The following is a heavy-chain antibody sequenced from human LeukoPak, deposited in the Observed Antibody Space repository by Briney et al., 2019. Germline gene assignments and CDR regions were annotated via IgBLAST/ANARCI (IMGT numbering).Heavy chain of an antibody. J-gene: IGHJ5*01. Sequence: PSETLSLTCTVSGGSISSGGYYWTWIRQPPGKGLEWIGYIFHGGSTYYNPSLQSRVTISVDWSKNQFSLNLSFVSAADTAVYYCARGSHVGVNDFQFDSWGQGILVTVSS. CDR2: IFHGGST. D-gene: IGHD5/OR15-5a*01. CDR3: ARGSHVGVNDFQFDS. V-gene: IGHV4-30-2*01. CDR1: GGSISSGGYY.